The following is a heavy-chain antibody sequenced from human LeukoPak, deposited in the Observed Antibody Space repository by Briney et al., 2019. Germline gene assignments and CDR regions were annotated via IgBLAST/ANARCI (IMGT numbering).Heavy chain of an antibody. CDR1: GYTFTSYY. V-gene: IGHV1-46*01. J-gene: IGHJ4*02. CDR3: ARDGGLDYGGNPSGY. D-gene: IGHD4-23*01. CDR2: INPSGGST. Sequence: ASVTVSCKASGYTFTSYYMHWVRQAPGQGLEWMGLINPSGGSTSYAQKFQGRVTMTRDMSTSTVYMELSSLRSEDTAVYYCARDGGLDYGGNPSGYWGQGTLVTVSS.